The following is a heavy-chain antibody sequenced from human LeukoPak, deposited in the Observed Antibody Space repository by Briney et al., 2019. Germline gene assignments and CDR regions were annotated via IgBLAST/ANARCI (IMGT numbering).Heavy chain of an antibody. Sequence: PGGSLRLSCAASGFTFSTYAMSWVRQAPGKGLEWVSGLSGSGFNTYYADSVKGRFTISRDNSDNTLYLQMNSLRAEDTAVYYCAKSTYDNDGMDVWGQGTTVTVSS. CDR1: GFTFSTYA. V-gene: IGHV3-23*01. CDR3: AKSTYDNDGMDV. D-gene: IGHD3-22*01. CDR2: LSGSGFNT. J-gene: IGHJ6*02.